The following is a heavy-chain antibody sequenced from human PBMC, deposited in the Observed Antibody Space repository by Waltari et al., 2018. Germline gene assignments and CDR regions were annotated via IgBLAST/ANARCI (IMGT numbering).Heavy chain of an antibody. J-gene: IGHJ3*02. V-gene: IGHV1-69*02. Sequence: QVQLVQSGAEVKKPGSSVKVPCKASGGTFSSYTISWVRQAPGQGLEWMGRISPLLVIANYAQKFQGGVTITADKSTSTAYMELSSLRSEDTAVYYGARGGAAGPLFYAFDIWGQGTMVTVSS. CDR1: GGTFSSYT. CDR2: ISPLLVIA. CDR3: ARGGAAGPLFYAFDI. D-gene: IGHD6-13*01.